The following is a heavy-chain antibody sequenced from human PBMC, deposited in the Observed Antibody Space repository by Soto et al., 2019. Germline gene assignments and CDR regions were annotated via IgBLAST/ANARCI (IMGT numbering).Heavy chain of an antibody. CDR1: GFTFSSYS. J-gene: IGHJ4*02. V-gene: IGHV3-48*02. CDR2: ISSSSSTI. CDR3: AKAALRITMVRGVLKYYFDY. D-gene: IGHD3-10*01. Sequence: GGSLRLSCAASGFTFSSYSMNWVRQAPGKGLEWVSYISSSSSTIYYADSVKGRFTISRDNAKNSLYLQMNSLREQDTAVYYCAKAALRITMVRGVLKYYFDYWVQGTLVTVSS.